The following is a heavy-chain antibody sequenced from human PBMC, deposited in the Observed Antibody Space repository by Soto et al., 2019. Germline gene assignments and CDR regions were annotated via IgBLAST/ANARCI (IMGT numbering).Heavy chain of an antibody. CDR2: INAGNGNT. J-gene: IGHJ5*02. Sequence: QVQLVQSGAEVKKPGASVKVSCKASGYTFTSYAMHWVRQAPGQRLEWMGWINAGNGNTKYSQKFQGRVTITRDTSASTAYMELSSLRSEDTAVYYCARSRELVYCSGGSCAINWFDPWGQGTLVTVSS. CDR3: ARSRELVYCSGGSCAINWFDP. V-gene: IGHV1-3*01. CDR1: GYTFTSYA. D-gene: IGHD2-15*01.